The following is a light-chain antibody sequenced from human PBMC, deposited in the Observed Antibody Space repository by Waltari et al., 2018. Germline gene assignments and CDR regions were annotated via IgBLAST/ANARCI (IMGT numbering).Light chain of an antibody. CDR2: KNN. J-gene: IGLJ2*01. CDR1: RSNLGSNT. V-gene: IGLV1-44*01. Sequence: QSVLTQPPSASGTPGQRITVSCSGSRSNLGSNTVNWYQQLPGTAPKLLIYKNNRRPSGVPDRFSGSKSGTSASLAISGLQSEYEADYFCATWDNGLNGVVFGGGSKVTVL. CDR3: ATWDNGLNGVV.